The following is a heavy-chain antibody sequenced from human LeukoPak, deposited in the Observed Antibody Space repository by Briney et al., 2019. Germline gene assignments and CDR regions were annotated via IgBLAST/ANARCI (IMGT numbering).Heavy chain of an antibody. D-gene: IGHD6-13*01. CDR2: ISGSGGST. CDR1: GFTFSNYA. Sequence: GGSLLLSCAASGFTFSNYAMSWVRQAPGKGLEWVSAISGSGGSTYYADSVKGRFTISRDNSKNTLYLQMSSLRAEDTAVYYCAKEYYTSSFYFDYWGQGTLVTVSS. CDR3: AKEYYTSSFYFDY. J-gene: IGHJ4*02. V-gene: IGHV3-23*01.